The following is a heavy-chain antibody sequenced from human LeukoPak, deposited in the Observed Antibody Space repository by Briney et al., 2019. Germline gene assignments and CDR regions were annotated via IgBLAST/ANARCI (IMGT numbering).Heavy chain of an antibody. CDR1: GGSFSGYY. V-gene: IGHV4-34*01. CDR2: INHSGST. Sequence: SETLSLTCAVYGGSFSGYYWSWIRQPPGKGLEWIGEINHSGSTNYNPSLKSRVTISVDTSKNQFSLKLSSVTAADTAVYYCARGATLHYFDYWGQGTLVTVSS. CDR3: ARGATLHYFDY. J-gene: IGHJ4*02.